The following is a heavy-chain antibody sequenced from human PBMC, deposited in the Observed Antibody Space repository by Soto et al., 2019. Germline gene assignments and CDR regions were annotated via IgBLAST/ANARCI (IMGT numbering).Heavy chain of an antibody. CDR2: ISYDGSNK. CDR1: GFTFSSYG. CDR3: AKDAVYYDSSGYYPIFY. J-gene: IGHJ4*02. Sequence: PGGSLRLSCAASGFTFSSYGMHWVRQAPGKGLEWVAVISYDGSNKYYADSVKGRFTISRDNSKNTLYLQMNSLRAEDTAVYYCAKDAVYYDSSGYYPIFYWGQGTLVTV. D-gene: IGHD3-22*01. V-gene: IGHV3-30*18.